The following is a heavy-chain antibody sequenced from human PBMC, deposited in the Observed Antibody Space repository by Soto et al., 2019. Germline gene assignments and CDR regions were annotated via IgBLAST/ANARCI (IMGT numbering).Heavy chain of an antibody. CDR3: ARDRREVYYYYGMDV. V-gene: IGHV1-69*13. D-gene: IGHD1-26*01. J-gene: IGHJ6*02. CDR1: GGTFSSYA. CDR2: IIPIFGTA. Sequence: GASVKVSCKASGGTFSSYAISGVRQAPGQGLEWTGGIIPIFGTANYAQKFQGRVTITADESTSTAYMELSSLRSEDTAVYYCARDRREVYYYYGMDVWGQGTTVTVSS.